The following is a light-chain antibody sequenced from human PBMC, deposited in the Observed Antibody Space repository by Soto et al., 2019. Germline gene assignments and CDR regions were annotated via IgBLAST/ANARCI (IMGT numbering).Light chain of an antibody. Sequence: QSALTQPASVSGSPGQSITISCTGTSSDVGSYNYVSWYQQHPGKAPKLMIYEVSDRPSGTSNRFSGSKSGNTASLTISGLQAEDEADYYCSSFTNSILVFGGGTQLTVL. V-gene: IGLV2-14*01. CDR3: SSFTNSILV. J-gene: IGLJ3*02. CDR1: SSDVGSYNY. CDR2: EVS.